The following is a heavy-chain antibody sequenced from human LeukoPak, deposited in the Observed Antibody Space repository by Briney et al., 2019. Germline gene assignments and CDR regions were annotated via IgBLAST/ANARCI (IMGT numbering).Heavy chain of an antibody. J-gene: IGHJ4*02. CDR1: GYTSTDSS. D-gene: IGHD1-26*01. CDR3: ARGRLSGSGSY. V-gene: IGHV1-2*02. Sequence: ASVKGSCTASGYTSTDSSIQSVRDAPRQGLEWMGGIDPKNGGTKSAQKIQGRVTMTRDTSIRTAYMELSRLRSDDTAEYDGARGRLSGSGSYWGQGALVIVSS. CDR2: IDPKNGGT.